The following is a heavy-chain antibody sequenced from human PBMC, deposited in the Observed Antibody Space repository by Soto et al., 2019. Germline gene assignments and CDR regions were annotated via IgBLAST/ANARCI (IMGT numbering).Heavy chain of an antibody. CDR2: IWYDGSNK. CDR1: GFTFSSYG. D-gene: IGHD6-13*01. CDR3: ARGFNSSSSLLLVYYGMDV. J-gene: IGHJ6*02. Sequence: GGSLRLSCAASGFTFSSYGMHWVRQAPGKGLEWVAVIWYDGSNKYYADSVKGRFTISRDNSKNTLYLQMNSLRAEDTAVYYCARGFNSSSSLLLVYYGMDVWGQGTTVTVSS. V-gene: IGHV3-33*01.